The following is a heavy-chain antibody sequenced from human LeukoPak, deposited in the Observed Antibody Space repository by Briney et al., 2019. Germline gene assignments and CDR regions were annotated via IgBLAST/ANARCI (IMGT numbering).Heavy chain of an antibody. Sequence: GASVKVSCKASGGTFSSYAISWVRQAPGQGLEWMGRIIPILGIANYAQKFQGRVTITADKSTSTAYMELSSLRSEDTAVYYCAREPIVGAPSYFDYWGQGTLVTVSS. CDR1: GGTFSSYA. D-gene: IGHD1-26*01. V-gene: IGHV1-69*04. J-gene: IGHJ4*02. CDR2: IIPILGIA. CDR3: AREPIVGAPSYFDY.